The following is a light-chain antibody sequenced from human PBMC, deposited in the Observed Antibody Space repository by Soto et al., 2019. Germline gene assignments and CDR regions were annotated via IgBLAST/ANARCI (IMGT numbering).Light chain of an antibody. J-gene: IGKJ1*01. CDR2: KTS. V-gene: IGKV1-5*03. CDR3: QQYSSYPWT. CDR1: QSLGIW. Sequence: DIQMTQSPSTLSVSVGDRVAITCRASQSLGIWLAWYQQTPGKAPKLLIYKTSSLESGVPSRFSGSRSGTEFTLTISSLQPDDFATYYCQQYSSYPWTFGQGTKVDIK.